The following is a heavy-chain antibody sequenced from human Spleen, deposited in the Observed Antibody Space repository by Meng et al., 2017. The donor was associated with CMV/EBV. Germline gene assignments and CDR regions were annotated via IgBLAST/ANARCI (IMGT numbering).Heavy chain of an antibody. J-gene: IGHJ4*02. CDR3: AKDPRSSSTRGGFDY. D-gene: IGHD2-2*01. CDR2: INPSGGST. Sequence: VQVVQSGAEVKKPGASVKVSCKASGYTFTSYYMHWVRQAPGQGLEWMGIINPSGGSTSYAQKFQGRVTMTRDTSTSTVYMELSSLRSEDTAVYYCAKDPRSSSTRGGFDYWGQGTLVTVSS. CDR1: GYTFTSYY. V-gene: IGHV1-46*01.